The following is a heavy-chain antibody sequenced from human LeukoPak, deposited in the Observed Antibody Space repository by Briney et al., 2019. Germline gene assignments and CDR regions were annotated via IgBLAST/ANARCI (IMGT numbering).Heavy chain of an antibody. CDR2: INHSGST. V-gene: IGHV4-34*01. CDR1: GGSFSGYY. J-gene: IGHJ3*02. Sequence: PSETLSLTCAVYGGSFSGYYWSWIRQPPGKGLEWIGEINHSGSTNYNPSLKSRVTISVDASKNQFSLKLSSVTAADTAVYYCARVEIGGAFDIWGQGTMVTVSS. CDR3: ARVEIGGAFDI. D-gene: IGHD5-24*01.